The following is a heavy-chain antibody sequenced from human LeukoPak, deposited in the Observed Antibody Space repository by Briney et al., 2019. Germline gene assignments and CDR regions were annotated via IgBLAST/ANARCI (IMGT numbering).Heavy chain of an antibody. J-gene: IGHJ4*01. CDR3: ARRGYDSSGPKYYFDY. D-gene: IGHD3-22*01. V-gene: IGHV3-23*01. Sequence: GGSLRLSCAGSGFTFSNAWMSWVRQAPGKGLEWDSLITRSGGSTYYADSVKGRFTISRDNSKNTLYLQMNSLRAEDTALYYCARRGYDSSGPKYYFDYWGQGTLVTVSS. CDR2: ITRSGGST. CDR1: GFTFSNAW.